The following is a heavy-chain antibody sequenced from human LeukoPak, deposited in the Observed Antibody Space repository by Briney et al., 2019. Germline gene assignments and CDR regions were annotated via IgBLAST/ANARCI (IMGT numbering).Heavy chain of an antibody. Sequence: ASVKVSCKASGYTFTSYAIIWVRQAPGQGLEWMGWISANNGNTNYAQKRQGRVTMTTDTSTSTAYMELRTLTSDDTAVYYCARQIVGATNWFDPWGQGTLVTVSS. CDR2: ISANNGNT. J-gene: IGHJ5*02. CDR1: GYTFTSYA. V-gene: IGHV1-18*01. D-gene: IGHD1-26*01. CDR3: ARQIVGATNWFDP.